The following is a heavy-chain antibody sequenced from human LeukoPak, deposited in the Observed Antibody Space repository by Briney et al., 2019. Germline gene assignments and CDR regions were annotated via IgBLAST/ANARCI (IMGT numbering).Heavy chain of an antibody. CDR1: GGSISSYY. J-gene: IGHJ5*02. Sequence: SETLSLTCTVSGGSISSYYWSWIRQPPGKGLEWIGYIYYSGSTNYKPSLKSRVTISVDTSKNQFSLKLSSVTTADTAVYYCARGGYYGSGNDFRFDPWGQGTLVTVSS. D-gene: IGHD3-10*01. CDR3: ARGGYYGSGNDFRFDP. V-gene: IGHV4-59*01. CDR2: IYYSGST.